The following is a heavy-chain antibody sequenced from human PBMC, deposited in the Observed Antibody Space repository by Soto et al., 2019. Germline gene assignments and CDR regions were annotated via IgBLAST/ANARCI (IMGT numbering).Heavy chain of an antibody. D-gene: IGHD5-12*01. V-gene: IGHV4-59*08. CDR1: GGSISSYY. CDR3: ARLPRLYSGYDYYFDY. CDR2: IYYSGST. J-gene: IGHJ4*02. Sequence: SETLSLTCTVSGGSISSYYWSWIRQPPGKGLEWIGYIYYSGSTNYNPSLKSRVTISVDTSKNQFSLKLSSVTAADTAVYYCARLPRLYSGYDYYFDYWGQGTLVTVSS.